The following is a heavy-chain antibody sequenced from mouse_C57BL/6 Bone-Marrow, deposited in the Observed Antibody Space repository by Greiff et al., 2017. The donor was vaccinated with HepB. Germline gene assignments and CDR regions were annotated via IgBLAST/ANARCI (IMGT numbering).Heavy chain of an antibody. CDR2: IHPNSGST. D-gene: IGHD1-1*02. J-gene: IGHJ4*01. Sequence: QVQLQQPGAELVKPGASVKLSCKASGYTFTSYWMHWVKQRPGQGLEWIGMIHPNSGSTNYNEKFKSKATLTVDKSSSTAYMQLSSLTSEDSAVYYCASPLYYDYAMDYWGQGTSVTVSS. V-gene: IGHV1-64*01. CDR1: GYTFTSYW. CDR3: ASPLYYDYAMDY.